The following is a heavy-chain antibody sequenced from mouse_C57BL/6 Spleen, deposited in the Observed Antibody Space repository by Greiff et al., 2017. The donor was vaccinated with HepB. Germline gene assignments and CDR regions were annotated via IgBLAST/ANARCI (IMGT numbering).Heavy chain of an antibody. CDR2: IYPGSGNT. J-gene: IGHJ3*01. Sequence: VQLQQSGAELVRPGASVKLSCKASGYTFTDYYINWVKQRPGQGLEWIARIYPGSGNTYYNEKFKGKATLTAEKSSSTAYMHLSSLTSEDSAVYFCARGGFAYWGQGTLVTVSA. CDR3: ARGGFAY. CDR1: GYTFTDYY. V-gene: IGHV1-76*01.